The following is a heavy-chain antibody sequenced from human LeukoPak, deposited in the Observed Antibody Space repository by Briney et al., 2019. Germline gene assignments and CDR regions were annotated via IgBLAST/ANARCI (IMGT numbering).Heavy chain of an antibody. D-gene: IGHD3-22*01. Sequence: SVKVSCKASGGTFSSYAISWVRQAPGQGLEWMGRIIPILGIANYAQKFQGRVTITADKSTSTAYMELSGLRSEDTAVYYCARDGPHYYDSSGYYFPFDYWGQGTLVTVSS. J-gene: IGHJ4*02. CDR2: IIPILGIA. CDR3: ARDGPHYYDSSGYYFPFDY. V-gene: IGHV1-69*04. CDR1: GGTFSSYA.